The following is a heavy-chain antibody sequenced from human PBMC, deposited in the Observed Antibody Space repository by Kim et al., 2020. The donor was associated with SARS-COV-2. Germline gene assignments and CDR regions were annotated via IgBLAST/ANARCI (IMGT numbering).Heavy chain of an antibody. D-gene: IGHD2-21*02. J-gene: IGHJ4*02. CDR3: VKETAYCGGDCRYYFDY. V-gene: IGHV3-64D*06. CDR1: GFTFSSYA. Sequence: GGSLRLSCSASGFTFSSYAMHWVRQAPGKGLEYVSAISSNGGSTYYADSVKGRFTISRDNSKNTLYLQMSSLRAEDTAVYYCVKETAYCGGDCRYYFDYWGQGTLFTVSS. CDR2: ISSNGGST.